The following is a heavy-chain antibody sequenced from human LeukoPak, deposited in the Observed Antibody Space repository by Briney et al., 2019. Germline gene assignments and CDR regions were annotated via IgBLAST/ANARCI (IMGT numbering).Heavy chain of an antibody. CDR2: ISSSSSTI. Sequence: GGSLRLSCAASGFTFSSYSMNWVRQAPGKGLEWGSYISSSSSTIYYADSVKGRFTISRDNAKNSLYLQMNSLRDEDTAVYYCARGDYDSSGSLGSWGQGTLVTVSS. V-gene: IGHV3-48*02. J-gene: IGHJ4*02. CDR1: GFTFSSYS. CDR3: ARGDYDSSGSLGS. D-gene: IGHD3-22*01.